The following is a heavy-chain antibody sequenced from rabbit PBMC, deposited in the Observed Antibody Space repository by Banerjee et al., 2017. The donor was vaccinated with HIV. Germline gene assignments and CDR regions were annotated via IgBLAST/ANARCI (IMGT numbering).Heavy chain of an antibody. Sequence: QSLEESGGDLVKPGASLTLTCTASGFTLSSYWICWVRQAPGKGLEWIACIYAGSSGTTEYASWAKGRFTISKTSSTTVTLQMTSLTVADTATYFCARRDAGDAGGGWTTIKLWGQGTLVTVS. CDR3: ARRDAGDAGGGWTTIKL. V-gene: IGHV1S40*01. J-gene: IGHJ3*01. D-gene: IGHD8-1*01. CDR2: IYAGSSGTT. CDR1: GFTLSSYW.